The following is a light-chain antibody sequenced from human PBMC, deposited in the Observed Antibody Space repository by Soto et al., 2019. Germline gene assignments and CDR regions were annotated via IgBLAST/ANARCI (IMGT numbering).Light chain of an antibody. CDR1: SSDVGDYNY. CDR2: AVS. CDR3: SYMRNSLYV. V-gene: IGLV2-14*01. J-gene: IGLJ1*01. Sequence: QPARTQPASVSGSPGQSITISCTGTSSDVGDYNYVSWYQQHPGKAPKLMISAVSNRPSGVSDRFSGSKSGNTASLTISGLQAEDEADYYCSYMRNSLYVFGTGTKVTVL.